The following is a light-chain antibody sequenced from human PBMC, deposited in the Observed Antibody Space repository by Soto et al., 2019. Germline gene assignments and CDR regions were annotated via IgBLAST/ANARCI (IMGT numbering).Light chain of an antibody. CDR1: QGISSA. Sequence: AIQLTQSPSSLSASVGDRVTITCRAGQGISSALAWYQQKPGKAPKLLIYDASSLESGVPSRFSGSGSGTDFTLTISSLQPEDFATYYCQQFNNYSWTFGQGTKVEIQ. V-gene: IGKV1D-13*01. CDR3: QQFNNYSWT. J-gene: IGKJ1*01. CDR2: DAS.